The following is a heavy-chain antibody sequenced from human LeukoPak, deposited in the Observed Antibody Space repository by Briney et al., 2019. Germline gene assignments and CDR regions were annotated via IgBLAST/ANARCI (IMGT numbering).Heavy chain of an antibody. CDR3: ARGRSGYYDSSGYLDY. D-gene: IGHD3-22*01. V-gene: IGHV4-30-2*01. CDR2: IYHIGST. Sequence: SQTLSLTCTVSGGSISSGSYYWSWIRQPPGKGLEWIGYIYHIGSTYYNPSLKSRVTISVDRSKNQFSLKLSSVTAADTAVYYCARGRSGYYDSSGYLDYWGQGTLVTVSS. CDR1: GGSISSGSYY. J-gene: IGHJ4*02.